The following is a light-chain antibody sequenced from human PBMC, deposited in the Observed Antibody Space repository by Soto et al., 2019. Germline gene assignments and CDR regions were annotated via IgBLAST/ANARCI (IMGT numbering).Light chain of an antibody. CDR1: SSNIGSNT. V-gene: IGLV1-44*01. Sequence: QSVLTQPPSPSGTPGQRVTISCSGSSSNIGSNTVNWYKQLPGTAPKLLIYRNNERPSGVPDRFSGSKSGTSASLAISGLQSEDEADYYCAAWDDSLNGYVFGTGTQLTVL. CDR2: RNN. J-gene: IGLJ1*01. CDR3: AAWDDSLNGYV.